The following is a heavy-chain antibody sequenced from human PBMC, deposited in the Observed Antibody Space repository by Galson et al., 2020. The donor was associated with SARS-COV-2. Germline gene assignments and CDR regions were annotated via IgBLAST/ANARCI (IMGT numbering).Heavy chain of an antibody. CDR3: ARQSYSDF. J-gene: IGHJ4*02. V-gene: IGHV1-8*01. Sequence: GESLKISCTASGYTFTSYDINWWRQATGQGLEWMGWMNPRTGNTGYAQKFQDRVTMTGNTSISTAYMELGSLTSKDTAIYYCARQSYSDFWGQGTLVTVSS. CDR2: MNPRTGNT. CDR1: GYTFTSYD.